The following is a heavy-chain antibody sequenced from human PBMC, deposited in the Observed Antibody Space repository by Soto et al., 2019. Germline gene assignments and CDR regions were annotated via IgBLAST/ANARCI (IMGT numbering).Heavy chain of an antibody. J-gene: IGHJ4*02. V-gene: IGHV3-23*01. CDR1: GFTFSNHA. Sequence: EVQLLESGGDLVQPGGSLRLSCATSGFTFSNHAMSWVRQAPGKGLEWVSGISGSGDATYYADSVKGRCTISRDKSKNTMYLQMNSLRAEDTAVYYCSRPGYCSGGTCYSEGAPTYWGQGTLVTVSS. CDR2: ISGSGDAT. CDR3: SRPGYCSGGTCYSEGAPTY. D-gene: IGHD2-15*01.